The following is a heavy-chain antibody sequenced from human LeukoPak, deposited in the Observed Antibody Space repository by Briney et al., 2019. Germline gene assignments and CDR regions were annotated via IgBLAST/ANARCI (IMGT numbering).Heavy chain of an antibody. J-gene: IGHJ4*02. D-gene: IGHD3-10*01. V-gene: IGHV4-34*01. Sequence: TSETLSLTCAVYGGSFSGYYWSWIRQPPGKGLEWIGEINHSGSTNYNPSLKSRVTISVDTSKNQFSLKLSSVTAADTAVYYCARALWFGEFDYWGQGTLVTVSS. CDR1: GGSFSGYY. CDR2: INHSGST. CDR3: ARALWFGEFDY.